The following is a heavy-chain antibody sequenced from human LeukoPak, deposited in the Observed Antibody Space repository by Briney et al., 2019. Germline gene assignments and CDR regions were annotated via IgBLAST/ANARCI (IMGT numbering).Heavy chain of an antibody. Sequence: SETLSLTCTVSGGSISSYYWSWIRQPPGKGLEWIGYIYYSGSTNYNPSLKSRVTISVDTSKNQSSLKLSSVTAADTAVYYCASTDTAMELDCWGQGTLVTVSS. D-gene: IGHD5-18*01. CDR3: ASTDTAMELDC. J-gene: IGHJ4*02. V-gene: IGHV4-59*01. CDR2: IYYSGST. CDR1: GGSISSYY.